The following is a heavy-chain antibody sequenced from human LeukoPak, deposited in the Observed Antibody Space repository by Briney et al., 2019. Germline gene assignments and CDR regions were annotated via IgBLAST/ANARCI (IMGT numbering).Heavy chain of an antibody. V-gene: IGHV4-59*01. CDR3: AGEYSAFDY. J-gene: IGHJ4*02. CDR1: GGSISTYY. Sequence: SETLSLTCTVSGGSISTYYWSWIRQPPGKGLEWIGYIHYTGSTSYNPSLKSRVTTSVDTSKNRLSLELTSVTAADTAVYYCAGEYSAFDYWGQGILVIVSS. D-gene: IGHD5-12*01. CDR2: IHYTGST.